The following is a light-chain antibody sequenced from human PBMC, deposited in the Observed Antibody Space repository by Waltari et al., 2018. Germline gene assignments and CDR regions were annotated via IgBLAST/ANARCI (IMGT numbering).Light chain of an antibody. CDR1: QNNDNY. CDR2: NAS. J-gene: IGKJ5*01. V-gene: IGKV1-33*01. Sequence: DIQMTQSTCPLSASIGDKVNITCQTSQNNDNYFNWYPQKPAKAPKVLSYNASNLETGVPSMFSGSGSGTDVTFTISNLQPKDIGTYCCQAYDRPGVTFGQGTRLEIK. CDR3: QAYDRPGVT.